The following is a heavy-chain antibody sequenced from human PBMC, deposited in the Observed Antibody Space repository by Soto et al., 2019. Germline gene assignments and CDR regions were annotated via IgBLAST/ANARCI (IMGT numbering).Heavy chain of an antibody. V-gene: IGHV1-8*01. CDR2: MNPNSGNT. J-gene: IGHJ6*02. CDR3: AKTTYYAFWSGYYGMDF. Sequence: ASVKVSCKASGYTFTSYDINWVRQATGQGLEWMGWMNPNSGNTGYAQKFQGRVTMTRNTSISTAYMELSSLRSEDTAVYYCAKTTYYAFWSGYYGMDFWGQGTTVTVYS. CDR1: GYTFTSYD. D-gene: IGHD3-3*01.